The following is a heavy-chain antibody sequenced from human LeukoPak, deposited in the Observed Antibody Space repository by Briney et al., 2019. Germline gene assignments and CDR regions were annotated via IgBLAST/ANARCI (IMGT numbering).Heavy chain of an antibody. Sequence: GGSLRLSCAASGFTFSGYGMHWVRQPPGKGLEWVTFIRNDGSNKYYADSVKGRFTISRDNSKNTLSLQMNSLRAEDSAVCYCAKSDSGFSYGKDWGQGTLVTVSS. CDR3: AKSDSGFSYGKD. V-gene: IGHV3-30*02. D-gene: IGHD5-18*01. CDR1: GFTFSGYG. J-gene: IGHJ4*02. CDR2: IRNDGSNK.